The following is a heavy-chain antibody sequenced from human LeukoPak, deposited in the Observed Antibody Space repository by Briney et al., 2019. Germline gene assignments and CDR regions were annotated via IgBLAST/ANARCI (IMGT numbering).Heavy chain of an antibody. V-gene: IGHV1-69*01. CDR3: ARVDGYFDY. CDR2: IIHIFGTA. J-gene: IGHJ4*02. CDR1: LDTLISYA. D-gene: IGHD5-24*01. Sequence: VKVSCKASLDTLISYAISGVRPAPGQGLDWRGGIIHIFGTAIYAQKFQGRVTITADESTSRAYMELRSLCAEDRAVCYGARVDGYFDYWGQGTLVTV.